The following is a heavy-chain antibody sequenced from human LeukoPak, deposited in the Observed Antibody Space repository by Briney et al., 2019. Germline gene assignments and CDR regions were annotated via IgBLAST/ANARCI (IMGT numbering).Heavy chain of an antibody. V-gene: IGHV1-69*01. CDR1: GGTFSSYA. J-gene: IGHJ4*02. CDR3: AGGDYNWNEFDY. Sequence: SVKVSCKASGGTFSSYAISWVRQAPGQGLEWMGGIIPIFGTANYAQKFQGRVTITADESTSTAYMELSSLRSEDTAVYYCAGGDYNWNEFDYWGQGTLVTVSS. CDR2: IIPIFGTA. D-gene: IGHD1-20*01.